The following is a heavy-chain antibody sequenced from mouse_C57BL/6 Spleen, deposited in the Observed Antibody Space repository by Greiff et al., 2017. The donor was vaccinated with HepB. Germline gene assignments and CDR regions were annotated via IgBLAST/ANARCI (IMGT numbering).Heavy chain of an antibody. Sequence: VQLQESGPGLVKPSQSLSLTCSVTGYSITSGYYWNWIRQFPGNKLEWMGYISYDGSNNYNPSLKNRISITRDTSKNQFFLKLNSVTTEDTATYYCARAEGHYDGYSIYFDYWGQGTTRTVSS. J-gene: IGHJ2*01. V-gene: IGHV3-6*01. CDR2: ISYDGSN. D-gene: IGHD2-3*01. CDR1: GYSITSGYY. CDR3: ARAEGHYDGYSIYFDY.